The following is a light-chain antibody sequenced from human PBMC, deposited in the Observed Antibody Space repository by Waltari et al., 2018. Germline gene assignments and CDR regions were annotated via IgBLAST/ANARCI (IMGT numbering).Light chain of an antibody. V-gene: IGLV1-40*01. Sequence: QSVLTQPPPVSGAPGQRVTIPCTGSSSNRGATYGVSRYQHLPGTAPKLLIFGDTNRPSGVPDRFSGSKSGTSASLAITGLQAEDEADYYCQSYDRSLSASIFGGGTKLIVL. CDR3: QSYDRSLSASI. CDR1: SSNRGATYG. CDR2: GDT. J-gene: IGLJ2*01.